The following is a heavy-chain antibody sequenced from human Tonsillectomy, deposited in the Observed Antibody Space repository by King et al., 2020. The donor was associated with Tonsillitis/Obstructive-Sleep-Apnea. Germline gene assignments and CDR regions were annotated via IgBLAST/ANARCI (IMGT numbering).Heavy chain of an antibody. CDR1: GFTFDDYG. V-gene: IGHV3-20*04. J-gene: IGHJ4*02. D-gene: IGHD4-17*01. CDR2: INWNGAST. CDR3: ARNYGDPEY. Sequence: LVESGGGVERPGGSLRLSCAASGFTFDDYGMSWVRQAPGKGLEWVSGINWNGASTGYADSVKGRFTISRDNAKNSLHLQMNSPRVGDTAFYYCARNYGDPEYWGQGTLVTVSS.